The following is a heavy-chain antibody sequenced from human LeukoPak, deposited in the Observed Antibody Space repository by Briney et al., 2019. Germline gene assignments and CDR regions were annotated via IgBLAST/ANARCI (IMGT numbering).Heavy chain of an antibody. Sequence: GGSLTLSCAASGFTFSDYYMSWIRQAPGKGLEWVSAISGSGGSTYYADSVKGRFTISRDNSKNTLYLQMNSLRAEDTAVYYCAKVSGPYYFDYWGQGTLVTVSS. J-gene: IGHJ4*02. CDR2: ISGSGGST. V-gene: IGHV3-23*01. CDR1: GFTFSDYY. CDR3: AKVSGPYYFDY. D-gene: IGHD3-10*01.